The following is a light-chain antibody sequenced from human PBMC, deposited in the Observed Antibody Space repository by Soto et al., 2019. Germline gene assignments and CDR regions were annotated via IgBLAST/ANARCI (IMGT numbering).Light chain of an antibody. J-gene: IGKJ1*01. CDR2: DAS. CDR1: QPIRYS. CDR3: HQSAGSLTWT. V-gene: IGKV1-39*01. Sequence: DIQMTQSPSSLSASVGDRVTITCRASQPIRYSLNWYQQKPGKAPKVLIYDASTLQSGVPPRFSGSGSGTDFALTISSLQPEAFATYYCHQSAGSLTWTFGQGTRVEAK.